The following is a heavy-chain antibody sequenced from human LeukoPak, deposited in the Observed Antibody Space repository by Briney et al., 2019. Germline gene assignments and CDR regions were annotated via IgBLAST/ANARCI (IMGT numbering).Heavy chain of an antibody. CDR3: ARPRPGNSSGWPHFDY. CDR2: IIPILGIA. D-gene: IGHD6-19*01. Sequence: SVKVSCKASGGTFSSYTISWVRQAPGQGLEWMGRIIPILGIAYYAQKFQGRVTITADKSTSTAYMELSSLRSEDTAVYYCARPRPGNSSGWPHFDYWGKGTLVTVSS. J-gene: IGHJ4*02. CDR1: GGTFSSYT. V-gene: IGHV1-69*02.